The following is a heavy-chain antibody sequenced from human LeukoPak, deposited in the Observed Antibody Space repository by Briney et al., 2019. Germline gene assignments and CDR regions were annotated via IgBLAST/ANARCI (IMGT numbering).Heavy chain of an antibody. V-gene: IGHV4-59*01. CDR2: IYYSGST. CDR3: ARVGYSSGCSLGTGYYYMDV. J-gene: IGHJ6*03. CDR1: GGSISSYY. D-gene: IGHD6-19*01. Sequence: MASETLSLSCTVSGGSISSYYWSWIRQPPGKGLEWIGYIYYSGSTNYNPSLKSRVTISVDTSKNQFSLKLSSVTAADTAVYYCARVGYSSGCSLGTGYYYMDVWGKGTTVTVSS.